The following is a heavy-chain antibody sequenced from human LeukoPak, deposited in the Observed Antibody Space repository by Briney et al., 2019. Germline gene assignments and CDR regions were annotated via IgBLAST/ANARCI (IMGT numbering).Heavy chain of an antibody. V-gene: IGHV4-34*01. J-gene: IGHJ5*02. CDR1: GGSFSGYY. CDR3: AREWRYIVVVPAAIGWFDP. Sequence: SETLSLTCAVYGGSFSGYYWSWIRQPPGKGLEWIGEINHSGSTNYNPSLKSRVTISVDTSKNQFSLKLSSVTAADTAVYYCAREWRYIVVVPAAIGWFDPWGQGTLVTVSS. CDR2: INHSGST. D-gene: IGHD2-2*01.